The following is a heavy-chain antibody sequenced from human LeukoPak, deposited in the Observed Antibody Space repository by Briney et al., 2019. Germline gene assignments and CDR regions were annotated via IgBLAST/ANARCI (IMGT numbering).Heavy chain of an antibody. J-gene: IGHJ4*02. D-gene: IGHD3-3*01. CDR1: GDSISTYY. CDR2: INYSGRT. Sequence: SETLSLKCTLSGDSISTYYWSWLRHPPGKELEWTGYINYSGRTNYNPSLKSRVTISLDTSKNQFSLKLSSVTAADTAVYYCARLDWGGYHVDYWGQGTLVTVSS. CDR3: ARLDWGGYHVDY. V-gene: IGHV4-59*08.